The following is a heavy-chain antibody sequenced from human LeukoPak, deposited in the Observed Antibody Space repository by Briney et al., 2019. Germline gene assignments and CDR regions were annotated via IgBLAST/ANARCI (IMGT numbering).Heavy chain of an antibody. CDR1: GFTFNKNA. J-gene: IGHJ3*01. CDR2: ISSGGGTT. CDR3: AKDRSSWPHDAFDV. Sequence: GGSLRLSCGASGFTFNKNAMSWVRQDPGKGLEWVSCISSGGGTTSYAQSVKGRFTISRDNSKNTVYLQMNGLRAEDTAVYYCAKDRSSWPHDAFDVWGQGTMVTVSA. D-gene: IGHD2-2*01. V-gene: IGHV3-23*01.